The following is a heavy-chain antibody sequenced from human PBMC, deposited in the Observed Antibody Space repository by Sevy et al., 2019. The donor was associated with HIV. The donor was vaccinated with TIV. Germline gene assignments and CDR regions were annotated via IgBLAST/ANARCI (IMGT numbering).Heavy chain of an antibody. D-gene: IGHD3-3*02. Sequence: GGCLRLSCVASGFPFSSYGMNWVRQAPGKGLEWVSYISDISSAIYYADSVKGRFTISRDNAKKSLYLQMNSLRAEDTAVYYCARGLADFPGYYYGMDVWGQGTTVTVSS. V-gene: IGHV3-48*01. CDR3: ARGLADFPGYYYGMDV. CDR2: ISDISSAI. J-gene: IGHJ6*02. CDR1: GFPFSSYG.